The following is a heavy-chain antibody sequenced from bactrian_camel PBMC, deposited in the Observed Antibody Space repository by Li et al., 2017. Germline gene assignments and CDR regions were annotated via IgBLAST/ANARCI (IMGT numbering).Heavy chain of an antibody. CDR2: LKTDGDRT. CDR3: ATRFDGGAWYRLFDY. CDR1: GFTFSEYN. J-gene: IGHJ4*01. Sequence: VQLVESGGGLVKPGGSLRLSCAASGFTFSEYNMCWVRQAPGKGLEWVSALKTDGDRTYYADSVKGRFTISRDNAKNTLYLQVNSAQTEDTAVYFCATRFDGGAWYRLFDYWGQGTQVTVS. V-gene: IGHV3S1*01. D-gene: IGHD2*01.